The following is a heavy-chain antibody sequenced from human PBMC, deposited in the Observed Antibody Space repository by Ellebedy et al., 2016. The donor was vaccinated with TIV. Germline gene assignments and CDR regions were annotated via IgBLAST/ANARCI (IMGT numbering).Heavy chain of an antibody. D-gene: IGHD6-19*01. CDR2: ISSSSSYI. V-gene: IGHV3-11*06. CDR1: GFTFSDYY. J-gene: IGHJ4*02. CDR3: ARDRAGACFDY. Sequence: GGSLRLXXAASGFTFSDYYMSWIRQAPGKGLEWVSYISSSSSYIYYADSVKGRFTISRDNAKNSLYLQMNSLRAEDTAVYYCARDRAGACFDYWGQGTLVTVSS.